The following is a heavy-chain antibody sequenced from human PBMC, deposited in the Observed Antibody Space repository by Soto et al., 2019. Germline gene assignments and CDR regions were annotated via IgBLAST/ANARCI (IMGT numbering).Heavy chain of an antibody. CDR3: ARDIRYSES. Sequence: GGSLRLSCAASGFTFNTYWLNWVRQAPGKGLEWVGNINQDGSDKYYGDSVKGRFTISRDNAKNSVYLQMNSLRAEDTAVYFCARDIRYSESWGQGTLVTVSS. CDR2: INQDGSDK. D-gene: IGHD3-9*01. CDR1: GFTFNTYW. J-gene: IGHJ4*02. V-gene: IGHV3-7*01.